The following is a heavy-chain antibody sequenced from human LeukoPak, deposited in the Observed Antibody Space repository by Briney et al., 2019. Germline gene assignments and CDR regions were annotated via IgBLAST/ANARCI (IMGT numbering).Heavy chain of an antibody. D-gene: IGHD5-18*01. J-gene: IGHJ4*02. CDR1: GYTFTGYY. CDR3: ARELDTAMADYFDY. V-gene: IGHV1-2*02. CDR2: INPNSGGT. Sequence: ASVKVSCKASGYTFTGYYMHWVRQAPGQGLEWMGWINPNSGGTNYAQKFQGRVTMTRDTSISTVYMELSRLRSDDTAVYYCARELDTAMADYFDYWGQGTLVTVSS.